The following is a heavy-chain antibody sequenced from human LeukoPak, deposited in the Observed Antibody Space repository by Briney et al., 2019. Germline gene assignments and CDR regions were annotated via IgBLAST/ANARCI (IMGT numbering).Heavy chain of an antibody. J-gene: IGHJ4*02. D-gene: IGHD3-16*01. V-gene: IGHV3-21*01. CDR3: ARVRRHQQGQNTLYDRLYYFDY. CDR2: ISSSSSYI. Sequence: GGSLRLSCAASGFTFSSYSMNWVRQAPGKGLEWVSSISSSSSYIYYADSVKGRFTISRDNAKNSLYLQMNSLRAEDTAVYYCARVRRHQQGQNTLYDRLYYFDYWGQGTLVTVSS. CDR1: GFTFSSYS.